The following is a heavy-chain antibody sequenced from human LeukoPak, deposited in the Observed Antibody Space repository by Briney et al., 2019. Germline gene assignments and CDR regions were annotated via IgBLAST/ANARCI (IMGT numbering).Heavy chain of an antibody. J-gene: IGHJ4*02. Sequence: SETLSLTCTVSGDSITNNNYHWGWIRQPPGKGLEWIGRLYNPGSTDNTDSNPSLQSRVTISADTSMNQFSLKLSSVTAADTAVYYCARGTRVYQTYYFDYWGQGTLVTVSS. CDR2: LYNPGSTDNT. CDR3: ARGTRVYQTYYFDY. V-gene: IGHV4-39*07. CDR1: GDSITNNNYH. D-gene: IGHD6-13*01.